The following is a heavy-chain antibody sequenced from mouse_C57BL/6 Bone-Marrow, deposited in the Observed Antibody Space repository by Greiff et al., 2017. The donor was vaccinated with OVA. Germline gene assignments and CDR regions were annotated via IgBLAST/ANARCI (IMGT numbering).Heavy chain of an antibody. V-gene: IGHV1-82*01. J-gene: IGHJ1*03. CDR1: GYAFRSSW. D-gene: IGHD1-1*01. CDR3: AYYGSSNWYFDV. Sequence: VHLVESGPELVKPGASVKISCKASGYAFRSSWMNWVKQRPGKGLEWIGRLYPGDVDTHYNGKLKGKATLTADKSSSTAYMQLSSLTSEDSAVYFCAYYGSSNWYFDVWGTGTTVTVSS. CDR2: LYPGDVDT.